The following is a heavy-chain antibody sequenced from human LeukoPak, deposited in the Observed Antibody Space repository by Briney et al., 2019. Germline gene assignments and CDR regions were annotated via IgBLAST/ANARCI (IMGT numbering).Heavy chain of an antibody. CDR1: GFTVSSNY. CDR2: ISGSGGST. D-gene: IGHD4-17*01. V-gene: IGHV3-23*01. Sequence: GGSLRLSCAASGFTVSSNYMSWVRQAPGKGLEWVSAISGSGGSTYYADSVKGRFTISRDNSKNTLYLQMNSLRAEDTAVYYCAKFKSATTRDAFDIWGQGTMVTVSS. J-gene: IGHJ3*02. CDR3: AKFKSATTRDAFDI.